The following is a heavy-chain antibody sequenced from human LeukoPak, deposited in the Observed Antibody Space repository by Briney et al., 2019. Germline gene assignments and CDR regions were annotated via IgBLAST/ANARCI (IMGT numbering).Heavy chain of an antibody. V-gene: IGHV3-21*01. D-gene: IGHD6-13*01. CDR3: ARDGNFSIAAAGTLDY. Sequence: GGSLRLSCAASGFTFSSYSMNWVRQAPGKGLEWVSSISSSSSYIYYADSVKGRFTISRDNAKNSLYLQMNSLRAEDTAVYYCARDGNFSIAAAGTLDYWGQGTLVTVSS. J-gene: IGHJ4*02. CDR1: GFTFSSYS. CDR2: ISSSSSYI.